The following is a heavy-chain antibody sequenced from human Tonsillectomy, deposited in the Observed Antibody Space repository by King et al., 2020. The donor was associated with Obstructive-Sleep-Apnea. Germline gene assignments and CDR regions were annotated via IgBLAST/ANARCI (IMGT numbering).Heavy chain of an antibody. CDR3: AKAGVDSSTGDY. CDR2: ISYDGSNK. J-gene: IGHJ4*02. D-gene: IGHD6-13*01. V-gene: IGHV3-30*18. CDR1: VFTFSSYG. Sequence: QLVQSGGGVVQPGRSLRLSCAASVFTFSSYGMHWVRQAPGKGLEWVAVISYDGSNKYYADSVKGRFTISRDNSKNTLYLQMNSLRAEDTAVYYCAKAGVDSSTGDYWGQGTLVTVSS.